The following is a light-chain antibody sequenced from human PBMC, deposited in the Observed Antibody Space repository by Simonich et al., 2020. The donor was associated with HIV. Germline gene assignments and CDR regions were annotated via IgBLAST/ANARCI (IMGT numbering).Light chain of an antibody. J-gene: IGKJ1*01. CDR1: QNVLYSSTNKNY. CDR2: WAA. V-gene: IGKV4-1*01. Sequence: DIVMTQSPDSLAVSLGERATINCKSSQNVLYSSTNKNYLAWYQQKPGQPPKLLIYWAATRESGGPDRFSVSGSGTDFTLTISSLQAEDVAVYYCQQYYSTPRTFGQGTKVEIK. CDR3: QQYYSTPRT.